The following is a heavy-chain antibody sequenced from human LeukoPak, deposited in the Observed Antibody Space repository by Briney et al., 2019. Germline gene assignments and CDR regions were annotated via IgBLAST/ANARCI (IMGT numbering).Heavy chain of an antibody. CDR1: GGSISSSSYY. V-gene: IGHV4-39*07. J-gene: IGHJ4*02. Sequence: SETLSLTCTVSGGSISSSSYYWGWIRQPPGKGLEWIGSIYHSGSTNYNPSLKSPVTISVDKSKNQFSLKLSSVTAADTAVYYCARASSSEPSGYYDYWGQGTLVTVSS. D-gene: IGHD1-14*01. CDR2: IYHSGST. CDR3: ARASSSEPSGYYDY.